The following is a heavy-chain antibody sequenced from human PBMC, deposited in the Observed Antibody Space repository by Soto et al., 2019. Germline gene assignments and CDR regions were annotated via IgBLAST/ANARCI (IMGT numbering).Heavy chain of an antibody. CDR1: GYTFTSYG. J-gene: IGHJ6*02. D-gene: IGHD3-22*01. CDR3: ARDSPKTPDSSGSYYGMDV. Sequence: QVPLVQSGAEVKKPGASVKVSCKASGYTFTSYGISWVRQAPGQGLEWMGWISAYNGNTNYAQKLQGRVTMTTDTSTSTAYMQLRSLRSDHTAVYYCARDSPKTPDSSGSYYGMDVWGQGTTVTVSS. V-gene: IGHV1-18*04. CDR2: ISAYNGNT.